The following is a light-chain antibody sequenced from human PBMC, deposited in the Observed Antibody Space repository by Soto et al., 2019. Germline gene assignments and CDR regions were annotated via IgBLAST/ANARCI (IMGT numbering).Light chain of an antibody. CDR1: SSDVGGYNY. V-gene: IGLV2-14*01. CDR3: SSDTSSSIV. Sequence: QSVLTQPASVSGSPGQSITISCTGTSSDVGGYNYVSWYQQHPGKAPKLMIYDVSNRPSGVSNRFSGSKSGDTASLTISGLQAEDEADYYCSSDTSSSIVFGTGNKVTVL. CDR2: DVS. J-gene: IGLJ1*01.